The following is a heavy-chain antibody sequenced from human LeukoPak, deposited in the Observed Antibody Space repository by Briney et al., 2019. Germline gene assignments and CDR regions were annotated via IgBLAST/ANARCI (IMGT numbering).Heavy chain of an antibody. Sequence: GGSLRLSCAASGFTFSNAWMSWVRQAPGKGLEWVGRIKSKTDGGTTDYAAPVKGRFTISRDDSKNTLYLQMNSLKTEDTAVYYCATDITMIVVVITPHDAFDIWGQGTMVTVSS. CDR2: IKSKTDGGTT. V-gene: IGHV3-15*01. CDR1: GFTFSNAW. CDR3: ATDITMIVVVITPHDAFDI. J-gene: IGHJ3*02. D-gene: IGHD3-22*01.